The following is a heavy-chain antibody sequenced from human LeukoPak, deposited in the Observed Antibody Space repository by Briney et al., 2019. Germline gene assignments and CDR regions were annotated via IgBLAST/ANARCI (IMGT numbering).Heavy chain of an antibody. CDR1: GGSVSSGAYY. Sequence: SETLSLTCTVSGGSVSSGAYYWSWIRQPPGKGLEWIGYIYNSGITNYNPSLKSRVTISEDTSKNQISLKLSSVTAADTAVYYCARDSLDCSGTSCCFSWFDPWGQGTLVTVSS. CDR2: IYNSGIT. J-gene: IGHJ5*02. V-gene: IGHV4-61*08. CDR3: ARDSLDCSGTSCCFSWFDP. D-gene: IGHD2-2*01.